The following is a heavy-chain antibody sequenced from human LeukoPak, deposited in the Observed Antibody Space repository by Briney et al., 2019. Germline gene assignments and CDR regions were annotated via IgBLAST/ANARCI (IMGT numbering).Heavy chain of an antibody. CDR3: ARTPPGWIKLGPIADDAFDI. V-gene: IGHV4-38-2*02. CDR1: GYSISSAYY. J-gene: IGHJ3*02. D-gene: IGHD6-19*01. Sequence: PSETLSLTCIVSGYSISSAYYWGWIRQPPGKGLEWIGIIYHSGNTYYNPSLKSRVTISVDTSKNQFSLKLSSVTAADTAVYYCARTPPGWIKLGPIADDAFDIWGQGTMVTVSS. CDR2: IYHSGNT.